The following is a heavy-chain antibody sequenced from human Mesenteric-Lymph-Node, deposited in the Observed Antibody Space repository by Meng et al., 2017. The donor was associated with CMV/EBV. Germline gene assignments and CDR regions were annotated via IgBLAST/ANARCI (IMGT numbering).Heavy chain of an antibody. D-gene: IGHD4-11*01. V-gene: IGHV3-7*01. CDR2: MNQGGSEK. CDR1: GFSVSRFD. CDR3: ARHPDYRFDY. Sequence: GESLRLSCAASGFSVSRFDMSWVRQAPGKGLEWVAHMNQGGSEKYYVDSVKGRFTISRDNAKNSLYLQMDSLRAEDTAVYYCARHPDYRFDYWGQGTLVTVSS. J-gene: IGHJ4*02.